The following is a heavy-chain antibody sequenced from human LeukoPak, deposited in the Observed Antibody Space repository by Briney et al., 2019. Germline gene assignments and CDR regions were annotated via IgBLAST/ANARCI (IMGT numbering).Heavy chain of an antibody. V-gene: IGHV4-39*01. D-gene: IGHD5-24*01. CDR3: ARPEGGEMATIEDAFDI. Sequence: PSETLSLTCTVSGGSISSSSYYWGWIRQPPGTGLEWIGSIYYSGSTYYNPSLKSRVTISVDTSKNQFSLKLSSVTAADTAVYYCARPEGGEMATIEDAFDIWGQGTMVTVSS. J-gene: IGHJ3*02. CDR1: GGSISSSSYY. CDR2: IYYSGST.